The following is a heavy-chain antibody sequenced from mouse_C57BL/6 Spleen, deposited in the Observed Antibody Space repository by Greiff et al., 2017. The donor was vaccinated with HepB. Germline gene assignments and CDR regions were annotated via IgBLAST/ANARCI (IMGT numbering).Heavy chain of an antibody. CDR1: GYTFTSYW. J-gene: IGHJ2*01. CDR2: INPSNGGT. D-gene: IGHD2-3*01. V-gene: IGHV1-53*01. Sequence: QVHVKQPGTELVKPGASVKLSCKASGYTFTSYWMHWVKQRPGQGLEWIGNINPSNGGTNYNEKFKSKATLTVDKSSSTAYMQLSSLTSEDSAVYYCARSTFDGYFDYWGQGTTLTVSS. CDR3: ARSTFDGYFDY.